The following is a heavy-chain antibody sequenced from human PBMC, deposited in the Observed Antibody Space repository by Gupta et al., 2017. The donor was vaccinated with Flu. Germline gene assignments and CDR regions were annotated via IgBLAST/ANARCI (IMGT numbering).Heavy chain of an antibody. D-gene: IGHD1-20*01. CDR3: ARDNVKSGADPDAFDN. CDR2: IVGRAEST. V-gene: IGHV3-23*01. Sequence: VSQASGKGVEGVSVIVGRAESTDPADCVKGRFTISRDTAKTTLDLTLGSIRAADTTLYYGARDNVKSGADPDAFDNWGQGTRVTVSS. J-gene: IGHJ6*02.